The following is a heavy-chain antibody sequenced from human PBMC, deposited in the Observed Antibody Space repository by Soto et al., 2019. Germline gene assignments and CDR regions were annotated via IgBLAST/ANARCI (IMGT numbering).Heavy chain of an antibody. CDR2: ISYDGSNK. Sequence: AGGSLRLSCAASGFTFSSYGMHWVRQAPGKGLEWVAVISYDGSNKYYADSVKGRFTISRDNSKNTLYLQMNSLRAEDTAVYYCAKEGVAGDRDAFDIWGQGTMVTVSS. CDR3: AKEGVAGDRDAFDI. CDR1: GFTFSSYG. J-gene: IGHJ3*02. V-gene: IGHV3-30*18. D-gene: IGHD6-19*01.